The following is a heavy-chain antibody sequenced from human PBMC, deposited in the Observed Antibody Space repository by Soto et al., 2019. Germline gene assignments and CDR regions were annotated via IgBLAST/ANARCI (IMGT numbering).Heavy chain of an antibody. CDR2: IITIFGTA. Sequence: QVQLVQSGAELKKPGSSVKVSCKASGGTFSSYAISWVRQAPGQGLEWMGGIITIFGTANYAQKFQVRVSISADETPSTAYMDLISLRSEDTAVYYWAGALGIDNRYYYYGMDVWGQGTTVTVSS. D-gene: IGHD1-1*01. J-gene: IGHJ6*02. V-gene: IGHV1-69*01. CDR3: AGALGIDNRYYYYGMDV. CDR1: GGTFSSYA.